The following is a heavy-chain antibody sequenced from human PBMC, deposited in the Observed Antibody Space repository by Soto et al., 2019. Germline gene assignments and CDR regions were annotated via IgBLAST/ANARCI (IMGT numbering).Heavy chain of an antibody. CDR1: GFTFSSYW. J-gene: IGHJ1*01. CDR3: ARLPNKSPQN. V-gene: IGHV3-74*01. Sequence: EVQLVESGGGLVQPGGSLRLSCVASGFTFSSYWMHWVRQAPGKGLVWVSSISNDGSSIYADPVKGRFTISRDNAKNTLYRQMNSLRAEDTAVYYCARLPNKSPQNWGQGTRVIVSP. CDR2: ISNDGSS.